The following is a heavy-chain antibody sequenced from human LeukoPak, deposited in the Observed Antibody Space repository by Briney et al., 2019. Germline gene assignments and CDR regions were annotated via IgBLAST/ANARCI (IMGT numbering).Heavy chain of an antibody. D-gene: IGHD6-13*01. CDR3: ARGSSSWPQDYYYYMDV. CDR2: IYTSGST. V-gene: IGHV4-4*07. Sequence: SETLSLTCTVSGGSISSYCWSWIRQPAGKGLEWIGRIYTSGSTNYNPSLKSRVTMSVDTSKNQFSLKLSSVTAADTAVYYCARGSSSWPQDYYYYMDVWGKGTTVTVSS. J-gene: IGHJ6*03. CDR1: GGSISSYC.